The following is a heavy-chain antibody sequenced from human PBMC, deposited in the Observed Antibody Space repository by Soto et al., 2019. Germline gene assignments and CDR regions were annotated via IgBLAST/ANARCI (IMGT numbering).Heavy chain of an antibody. CDR3: ARDRLELRGDAFDI. D-gene: IGHD1-7*01. J-gene: IGHJ3*02. CDR1: GFTFSSYS. CDR2: ISSSSSYI. Sequence: SGGSLRLSCAASGFTFSSYSMNWVRQAPGKGLEWVSSISSSSSYIYYADSVKGRFTISRDNAKNSLYLQMNSLRAEDTAVYYCARDRLELRGDAFDIWGQGTMVTVSS. V-gene: IGHV3-21*01.